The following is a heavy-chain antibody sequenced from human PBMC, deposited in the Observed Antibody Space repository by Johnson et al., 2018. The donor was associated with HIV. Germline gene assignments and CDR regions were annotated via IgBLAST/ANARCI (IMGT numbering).Heavy chain of an antibody. CDR3: ARDRYSSGWFFDAFDI. J-gene: IGHJ3*02. Sequence: QMQLVESGGGLVQPGGSLRLSCAASVFTFSSYWMSWVRQAPGKGLEWVAVISYDGSNKYYADSVKGRFTISRDNSKNTLYLQMNSLRPEDTAVYYCARDRYSSGWFFDAFDIWGQGTMVTVSS. V-gene: IGHV3-30-3*01. D-gene: IGHD6-19*01. CDR2: ISYDGSNK. CDR1: VFTFSSYW.